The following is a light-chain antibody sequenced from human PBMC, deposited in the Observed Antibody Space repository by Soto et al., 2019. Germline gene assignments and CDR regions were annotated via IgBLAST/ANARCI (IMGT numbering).Light chain of an antibody. J-gene: IGLJ2*01. Sequence: QAVVTQPPSASGTPGQRVTISCSGSSSNIGTYTVNWYQLLPGTAPRLLIYNDNQRPSAVPARFSGSKSGTSASLAISGLQSEDEADYFCATWDDSLNGPTVFGGGTKVTVL. V-gene: IGLV1-44*01. CDR3: ATWDDSLNGPTV. CDR2: NDN. CDR1: SSNIGTYT.